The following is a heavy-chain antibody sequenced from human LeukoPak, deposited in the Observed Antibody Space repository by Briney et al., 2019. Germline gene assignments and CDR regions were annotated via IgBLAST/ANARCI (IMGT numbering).Heavy chain of an antibody. Sequence: PGGSLRLSCAASGFTVRSNYMSWVRQAPGKGLEWVSVIYSSGSTYYADSVEGRFTISRDNSKNTLYLQMNSLRAEDTAVYYCARDSAEIFNYYYYYGMDVWGQGTTVTVSS. D-gene: IGHD3-9*01. CDR3: ARDSAEIFNYYYYYGMDV. J-gene: IGHJ6*02. CDR1: GFTVRSNY. V-gene: IGHV3-66*01. CDR2: IYSSGST.